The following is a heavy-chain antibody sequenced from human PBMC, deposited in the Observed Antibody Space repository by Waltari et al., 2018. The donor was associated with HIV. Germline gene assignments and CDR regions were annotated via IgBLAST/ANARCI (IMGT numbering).Heavy chain of an antibody. D-gene: IGHD3-16*02. J-gene: IGHJ4*02. CDR1: GFTFSAYA. CDR2: ISDRGIT. Sequence: EVHLLESGGGLVQPGGSLRLSCAASGFTFSAYAMIWVRQAPGRGWGWVAGISDRGITYNTDSVKVRFTISRDNSKDTLYLQINSLRVEDAAIYYCAKGRGSYRLNYFDHWGRGTLVTVSS. V-gene: IGHV3-23*01. CDR3: AKGRGSYRLNYFDH.